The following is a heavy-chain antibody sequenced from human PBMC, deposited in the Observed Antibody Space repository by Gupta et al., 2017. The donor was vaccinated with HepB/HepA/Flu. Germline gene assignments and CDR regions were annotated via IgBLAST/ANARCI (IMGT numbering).Heavy chain of an antibody. CDR3: AKDGSRGGADYSNPYYGMDV. J-gene: IGHJ6*02. CDR1: GFTFDDYA. V-gene: IGHV3-43*02. Sequence: EVQLVESGGGVVQPGGSLRLSCAASGFTFDDYAMHWVRQAPGKGLEWVSLISGDGGSTYYADSVKGRFTIARDNSKNSLYLQMNSLRTEDTALYYCAKDGSRGGADYSNPYYGMDVWGQGTTVTVSS. CDR2: ISGDGGST. D-gene: IGHD4-11*01.